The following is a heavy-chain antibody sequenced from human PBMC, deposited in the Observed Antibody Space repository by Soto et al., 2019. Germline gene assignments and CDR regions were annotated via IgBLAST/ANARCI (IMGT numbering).Heavy chain of an antibody. CDR2: FDPEDGET. CDR1: GYTLTELS. Sequence: ASVKVSCKVSGYTLTELSMHWVRQAPGKGLEWTGGFDPEDGETIYAQKFQGRVTMTEDTSTDTAYMELSSLRSEDTAVYYCATGSITMVRGVIRYYFDYWGQGTLVTVSS. CDR3: ATGSITMVRGVIRYYFDY. J-gene: IGHJ4*02. D-gene: IGHD3-10*01. V-gene: IGHV1-24*01.